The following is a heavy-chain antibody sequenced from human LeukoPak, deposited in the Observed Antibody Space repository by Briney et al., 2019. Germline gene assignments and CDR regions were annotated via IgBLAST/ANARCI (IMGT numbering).Heavy chain of an antibody. V-gene: IGHV4-59*01. CDR1: GGFISSYY. D-gene: IGHD3-3*01. CDR3: ARGVVITGLDY. CDR2: IYSSGNT. J-gene: IGHJ4*02. Sequence: SETLSLTCTVSGGFISSYYWNWIQQTPGKGLEWIGSIYSSGNTNYNPSLKSRVTISVDTSKNQFSLMLTSVTAADTAVYYCARGVVITGLDYWGQGTLVTVSS.